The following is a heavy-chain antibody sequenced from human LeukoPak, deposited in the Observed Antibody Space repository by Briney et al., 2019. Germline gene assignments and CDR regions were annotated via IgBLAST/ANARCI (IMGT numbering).Heavy chain of an antibody. J-gene: IGHJ6*02. CDR1: GFTFSSSA. CDR2: VHYSGSA. CDR3: ARNRGWYATDV. D-gene: IGHD6-19*01. Sequence: PGGSLRLSCAASGFTFSSSAMSWIRQPPGKGLEWIGYVHYSGSANYNPSLESRVTMSLDKSKNQFSLELTSVTAADTAVYYCARNRGWYATDVWGQGAAVTVSS. V-gene: IGHV4-59*01.